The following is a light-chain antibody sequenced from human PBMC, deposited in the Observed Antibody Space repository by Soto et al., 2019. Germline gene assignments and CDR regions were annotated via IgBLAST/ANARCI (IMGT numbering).Light chain of an antibody. V-gene: IGKV3-20*01. Sequence: EIVLRQSPGTLSLSPGERATLSCRASQSVSSSYLAWYQQKPGQAPRLLIYGASSRATGIPDRFSGSGYGTDFTLTINRLELEDFAVYYCHQYGSSPYTFGPGTQLEI. CDR1: QSVSSSY. CDR3: HQYGSSPYT. J-gene: IGKJ2*01. CDR2: GAS.